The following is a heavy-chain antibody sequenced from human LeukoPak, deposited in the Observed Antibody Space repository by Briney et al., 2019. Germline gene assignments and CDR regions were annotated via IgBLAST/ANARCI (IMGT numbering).Heavy chain of an antibody. D-gene: IGHD1-26*01. CDR3: ARGNKWELLFDY. V-gene: IGHV4-4*07. Sequence: SETLSLTCTVSGGSISSYYWSWIRQPAGKGLEWIGRIHTSGGTNYNPSLKSRIAMSVDTSKNQFSLKLSSVTAADTAVYYCARGNKWELLFDYWGQGTLVTVSS. J-gene: IGHJ4*02. CDR2: IHTSGGT. CDR1: GGSISSYY.